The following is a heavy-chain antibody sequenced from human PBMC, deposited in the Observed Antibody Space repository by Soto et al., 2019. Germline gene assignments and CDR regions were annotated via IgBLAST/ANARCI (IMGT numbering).Heavy chain of an antibody. D-gene: IGHD3-10*01. Sequence: QVQLQESGPGLVKPSQTLSLTCTVSGGSISSGDYYWSWIRQPPGKGLEWIGYIYYSGSTYYNPSLKSRVTISVDTSKNQFSLKLSSVTAADTAVYYCARGTQYGSGSYYPYYFDYWGQGTLVTVSS. CDR3: ARGTQYGSGSYYPYYFDY. J-gene: IGHJ4*02. V-gene: IGHV4-30-4*01. CDR1: GGSISSGDYY. CDR2: IYYSGST.